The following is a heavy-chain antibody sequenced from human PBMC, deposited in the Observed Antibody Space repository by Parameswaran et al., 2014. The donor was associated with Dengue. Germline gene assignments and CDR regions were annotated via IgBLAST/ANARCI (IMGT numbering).Heavy chain of an antibody. J-gene: IGHJ4*02. CDR2: IRSKANSYAT. D-gene: IGHD3-22*01. Sequence: VRQMPGKGLEWVGRIRSKANSYATAYAASVKGRFTISRDDSKNTAYLQMNSLKTEDTAVYYCTSRLTYYDSSGYYLLWGQGTLVTVSS. V-gene: IGHV3-73*01. CDR3: TSRLTYYDSSGYYLL.